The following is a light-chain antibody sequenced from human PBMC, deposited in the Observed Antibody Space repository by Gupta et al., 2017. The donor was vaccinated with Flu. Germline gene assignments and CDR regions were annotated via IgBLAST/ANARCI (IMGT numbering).Light chain of an antibody. V-gene: IGKV3-11*01. Sequence: TLSLSPGERATLSCRASQSVSSYLAWYQQKPGQAPRLLIYDASNRATGIPARFSGSGSGTDFTLTISSLEPEDFAVYYCQQRSNWPPVVTFGQGTKVEIK. CDR2: DAS. CDR3: QQRSNWPPVVT. CDR1: QSVSSY. J-gene: IGKJ1*01.